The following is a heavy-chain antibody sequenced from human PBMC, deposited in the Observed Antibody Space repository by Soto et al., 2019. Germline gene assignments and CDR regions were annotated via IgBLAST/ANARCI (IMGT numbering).Heavy chain of an antibody. D-gene: IGHD3-10*01. J-gene: IGHJ6*02. CDR3: AVAMVREILIFESSGMHV. CDR2: LIPNFDTP. CDR1: GGTFSSYA. V-gene: IGHV1-69*01. Sequence: QVQLVQSGAEVKKPGSSVKVSCKASGGTFSSYAISWVRQAPGQGLEWMGGLIPNFDTPNYAQKFQDRLTIIADESTSTVSMELRSLRSDDTAVYYCAVAMVREILIFESSGMHVWGQGTTVTVSS.